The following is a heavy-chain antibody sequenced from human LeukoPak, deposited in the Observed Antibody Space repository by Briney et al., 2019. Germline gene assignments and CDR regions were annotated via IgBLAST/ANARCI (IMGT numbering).Heavy chain of an antibody. Sequence: GGSLRLSCAASGFTFDDYAMHWVRQAPGKGLEWVSGISWNSGSIGYADSMKGRFTISRDNAKNSLYLQMNSLRAEDTALYYCAKSSGGIPVRGADYWGQGTLVTVSS. CDR1: GFTFDDYA. CDR2: ISWNSGSI. J-gene: IGHJ4*02. CDR3: AKSSGGIPVRGADY. V-gene: IGHV3-9*01. D-gene: IGHD2-2*01.